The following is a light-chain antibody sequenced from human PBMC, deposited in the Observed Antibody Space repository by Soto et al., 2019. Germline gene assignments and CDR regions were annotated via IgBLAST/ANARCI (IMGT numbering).Light chain of an antibody. CDR3: QQYGTSPPFT. V-gene: IGKV3-20*01. CDR2: AAS. J-gene: IGKJ3*01. Sequence: IVMTQSPGTLSLSPGERATLSCRASQIISSTYLAWYQQTPGQAPRLLIYAASKRATGIPDRFSGSGSGTDFTLTISRLEPEDFAVYYCQQYGTSPPFTFGRGTKVDIK. CDR1: QIISSTY.